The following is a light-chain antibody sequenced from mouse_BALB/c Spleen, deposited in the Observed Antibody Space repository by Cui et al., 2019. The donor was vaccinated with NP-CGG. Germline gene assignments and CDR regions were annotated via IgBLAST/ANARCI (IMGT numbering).Light chain of an antibody. CDR2: GTN. CDR3: ALWYSNHWV. J-gene: IGLJ1*01. CDR1: TAAVTTSNY. V-gene: IGLV1*01. Sequence: AVVTQESALTTSPGETVTLTCRSSTAAVTTSNYANWVQEKPDHLFSGLIGGTNNRTPGVPARFSGSLIGDKSALTITGARTEDETIYFCALWYSNHWVFGGGTKLTVL.